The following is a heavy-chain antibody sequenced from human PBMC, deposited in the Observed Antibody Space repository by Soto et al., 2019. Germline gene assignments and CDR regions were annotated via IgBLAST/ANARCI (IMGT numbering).Heavy chain of an antibody. CDR2: ISGSGGST. J-gene: IGHJ4*02. V-gene: IGHV3-23*01. CDR1: GFTFSSYA. CDR3: AKDKRPDYYGSGSYPPDY. D-gene: IGHD3-10*01. Sequence: TGGSLRLSCAASGFTFSSYAMSWVRQAPGKGLEWVSAISGSGGSTYYADSVKGRFTISRDNSKNTLYLQMNSLRAEDTAVYYCAKDKRPDYYGSGSYPPDYWGQGTLVTVSS.